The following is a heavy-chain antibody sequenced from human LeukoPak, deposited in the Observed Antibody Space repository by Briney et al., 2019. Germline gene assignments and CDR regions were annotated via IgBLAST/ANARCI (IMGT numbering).Heavy chain of an antibody. J-gene: IGHJ6*04. CDR1: GGTFSSYA. D-gene: IGHD2-21*02. CDR2: IIPISGTA. CDR3: ASTARNYYYYGMDV. V-gene: IGHV1-69*01. Sequence: SVKVSCKASGGTFSSYAISWVRQAPGQGIEWMGGIIPISGTANYAQKFQGRVTITADESTSTAYMELSSLRSEDTAVYYCASTARNYYYYGMDVWGKGTTVTVSS.